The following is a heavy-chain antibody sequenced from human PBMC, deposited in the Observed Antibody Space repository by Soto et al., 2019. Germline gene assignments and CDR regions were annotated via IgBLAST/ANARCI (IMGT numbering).Heavy chain of an antibody. J-gene: IGHJ2*01. CDR2: IYHSGST. CDR1: GGSISSGGYS. D-gene: IGHD3-22*01. V-gene: IGHV4-30-2*01. Sequence: QLQLQESGSGLVKPSQTLSLTCAVSGGSISSGGYSWSWIRQPPGKGLEWIGYIYHSGSTYYNPSPKSRVTISVDRAKNQFSLKLSSVTAADTAVYYCARAPPYYDSSGYYLWYFDLWGRGTLVTVSS. CDR3: ARAPPYYDSSGYYLWYFDL.